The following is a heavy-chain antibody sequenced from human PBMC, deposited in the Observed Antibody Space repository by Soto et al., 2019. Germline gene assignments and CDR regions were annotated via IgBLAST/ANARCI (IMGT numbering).Heavy chain of an antibody. CDR1: GGSISSSSYY. Sequence: SETLSLTCTVAGGSISSSSYYWGWIRQPPGKGLECIGRVYTTGSTNYNPSLRSRVSISVDTSKNQFSLTVTSVTAADTAVYYCAREGASGFGMDVWGQGTTVTVSS. CDR2: VYTTGST. D-gene: IGHD1-26*01. J-gene: IGHJ6*02. CDR3: AREGASGFGMDV. V-gene: IGHV4-39*07.